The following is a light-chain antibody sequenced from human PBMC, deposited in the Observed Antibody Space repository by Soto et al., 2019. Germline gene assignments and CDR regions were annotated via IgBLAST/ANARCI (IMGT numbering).Light chain of an antibody. V-gene: IGKV1-5*01. CDR2: DAS. CDR3: QQYQTYST. J-gene: IGKJ5*01. Sequence: DIRMTQSPSTLSASVGDRVTITCRASQSIRRLLAWYQQKPGKAPMVMIYDASSLGSGVPSRVSGSGSGTEFTLTISSLQPDDLATYFCQQYQTYSTFGQGTLLDI. CDR1: QSIRRL.